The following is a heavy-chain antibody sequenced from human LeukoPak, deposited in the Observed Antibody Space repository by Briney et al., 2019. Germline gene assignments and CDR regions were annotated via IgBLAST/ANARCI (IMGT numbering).Heavy chain of an antibody. CDR2: ISSSSYV. CDR1: GFTLSSYS. V-gene: IGHV3-21*01. D-gene: IGHD5-12*01. J-gene: IGHJ4*02. CDR3: ATAASDLGSMDY. Sequence: GGSLSLSCAVSGFTLSSYSMNWVRQAPGKGLEWVSSISSSSYVYYTDSVKGRFTISRDNANSSLFLQMNRLRAEDTAVYYCATAASDLGSMDYWGQGNLVTVSS.